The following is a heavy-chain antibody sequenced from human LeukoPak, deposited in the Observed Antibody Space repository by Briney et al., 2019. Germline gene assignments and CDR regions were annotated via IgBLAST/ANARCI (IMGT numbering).Heavy chain of an antibody. V-gene: IGHV4-59*08. CDR1: GGSISSYY. D-gene: IGHD4-17*01. CDR2: IYYSGST. J-gene: IGHJ2*01. CDR3: ASRDTTSYWYFDL. Sequence: SETLSLTCTVSGGSISSYYWSWIRQPPGKGLEWIGYIYYSGSTNYNPSLKSRVTISVDTSKNQFSLKLSSVTAADTAVYYCASRDTTSYWYFDLWGRGTLVTVSS.